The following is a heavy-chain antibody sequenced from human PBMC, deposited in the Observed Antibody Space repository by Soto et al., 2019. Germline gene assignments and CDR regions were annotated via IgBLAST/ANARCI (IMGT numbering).Heavy chain of an antibody. V-gene: IGHV3-33*01. Sequence: QPGGSLRLSCAASGFTFSSYGMHWVRQAPGKGLEWVAVIWYDGGNKYYADSVKGRFTISRDNSKNTLYLQMNSLRAEDTAVYYCARDWRLIFGVVTSGMDVSGHGTTVTVSS. D-gene: IGHD3-3*01. CDR2: IWYDGGNK. CDR3: ARDWRLIFGVVTSGMDV. J-gene: IGHJ6*02. CDR1: GFTFSSYG.